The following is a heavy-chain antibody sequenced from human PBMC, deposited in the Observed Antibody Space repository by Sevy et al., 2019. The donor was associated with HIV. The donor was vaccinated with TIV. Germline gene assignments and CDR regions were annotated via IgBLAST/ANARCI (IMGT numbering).Heavy chain of an antibody. D-gene: IGHD5-18*01. J-gene: IGHJ4*02. CDR1: GFTFSSYA. Sequence: GGSLRLSCAASGFTFSSYAMHWVRQAPGKGLEWVAVISYDGSNKYYADSVKGRFTISRDNSKNTLYLPMNSLRAEDTAVYYCARDATTWIQLWLRRGGYFDYWGQGTLVTVSS. V-gene: IGHV3-30-3*01. CDR3: ARDATTWIQLWLRRGGYFDY. CDR2: ISYDGSNK.